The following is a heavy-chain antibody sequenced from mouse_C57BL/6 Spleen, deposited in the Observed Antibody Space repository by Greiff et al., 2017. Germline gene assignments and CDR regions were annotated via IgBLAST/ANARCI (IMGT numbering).Heavy chain of an antibody. J-gene: IGHJ4*01. CDR3: ERLGGHYAMDY. V-gene: IGHV5-4*03. Sequence: VKLMESGGGLVKPGGSLKLSCAASGFTFSSYAMSWVRQTPDKRLEWVATISDCGSYPYYLDNVKGRFTISRDNAKNNLYLQMSHLKSEDTAMYYCERLGGHYAMDYWGQGTSVTVSS. CDR1: GFTFSSYA. CDR2: ISDCGSYP.